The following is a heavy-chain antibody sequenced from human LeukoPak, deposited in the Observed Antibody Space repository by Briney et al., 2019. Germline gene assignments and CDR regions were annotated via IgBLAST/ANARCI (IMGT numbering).Heavy chain of an antibody. Sequence: GGPLRLSCVASGFTFSNYWMLWVRQAPGKGLMWVSLISTDGKSTRYAESVKGRFTISRDNAKNALYLQMDILRVEDTALYFCVRDYQFIQEVWGQGTTVTVSS. D-gene: IGHD2-2*01. CDR3: VRDYQFIQEV. CDR1: GFTFSNYW. J-gene: IGHJ6*02. CDR2: ISTDGKST. V-gene: IGHV3-74*01.